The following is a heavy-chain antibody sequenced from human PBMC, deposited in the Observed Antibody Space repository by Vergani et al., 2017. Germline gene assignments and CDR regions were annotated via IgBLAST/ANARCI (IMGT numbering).Heavy chain of an antibody. J-gene: IGHJ3*02. D-gene: IGHD5-24*01. CDR3: ARTRDGYNYGAFDI. CDR2: IRPYTGHT. Sequence: QVQLVQSGAELKKPGASVSVSCKGSSHTFQTYGISWVRQAPGKGLEWMAWIRPYTGHTIYAQKFQDRVTMTADTSTNTAYMELRSLRSDDTAVYFCARTRDGYNYGAFDIWGQGTMVTVSS. CDR1: SHTFQTYG. V-gene: IGHV1-18*01.